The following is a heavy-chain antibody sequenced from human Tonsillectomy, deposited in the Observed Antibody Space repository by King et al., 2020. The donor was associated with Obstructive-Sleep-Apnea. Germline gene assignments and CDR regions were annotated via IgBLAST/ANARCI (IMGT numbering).Heavy chain of an antibody. CDR3: AKDRHYDILTGYYSYGMDV. Sequence: VQLVESGGGVVQPGRSLRLSCAASGFTFSSYGMHWVRQAPGKGLEWVAVISYDGSNKYYADSVKGRFNISRDNSKNTLYLQMNSTRAEEPAMYYCAKDRHYDILTGYYSYGMDVWGQGTTVTVSS. J-gene: IGHJ6*02. D-gene: IGHD3-9*01. CDR2: ISYDGSNK. V-gene: IGHV3-30*18. CDR1: GFTFSSYG.